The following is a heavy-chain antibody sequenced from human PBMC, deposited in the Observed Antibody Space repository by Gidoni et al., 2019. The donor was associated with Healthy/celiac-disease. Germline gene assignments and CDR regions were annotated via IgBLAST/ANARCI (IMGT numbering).Heavy chain of an antibody. J-gene: IGHJ5*02. CDR2: LYSGGST. CDR3: ARVYSSGWYAFDP. CDR1: GFTVSSNY. Sequence: EVQLVESGGGLIQPGGSLRLSCAASGFTVSSNYMSWVRQAPGKGLEWVSVLYSGGSTYYADSVKGRFTISRDNSKNTLYLQMDSLRAEDTAVYYCARVYSSGWYAFDPWGQGTLVTVSS. V-gene: IGHV3-53*01. D-gene: IGHD6-19*01.